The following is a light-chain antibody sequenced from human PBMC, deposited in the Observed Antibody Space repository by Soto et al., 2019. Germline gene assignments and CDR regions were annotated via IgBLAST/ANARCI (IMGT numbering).Light chain of an antibody. CDR2: EVS. V-gene: IGLV2-8*01. J-gene: IGLJ1*01. CDR3: SSYAGSILYV. CDR1: SSDVSAYNS. Sequence: QSALTQPPSASGSPGQSVTISCTGASSDVSAYNSVSWYQQHPGKAPKLMIYEVSKRPSGVPDRFSGSKSGNTASLTVSGLQAEDEADYYCSSYAGSILYVFGTGTKLTVL.